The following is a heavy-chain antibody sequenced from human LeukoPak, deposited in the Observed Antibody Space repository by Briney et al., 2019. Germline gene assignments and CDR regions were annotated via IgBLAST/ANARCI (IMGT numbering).Heavy chain of an antibody. Sequence: GGSLRLSCAASGFTFSTYAMNWVRQAPGKGLEWVSLISDSGANKHYADSMKGRFTISRDNSKNTVSLQMNSLRAEDTAVYYCAKDVRVGGGGMDVWGQGTPVIVSS. CDR2: ISDSGANK. J-gene: IGHJ6*02. CDR1: GFTFSTYA. V-gene: IGHV3-23*01. D-gene: IGHD1-26*01. CDR3: AKDVRVGGGGMDV.